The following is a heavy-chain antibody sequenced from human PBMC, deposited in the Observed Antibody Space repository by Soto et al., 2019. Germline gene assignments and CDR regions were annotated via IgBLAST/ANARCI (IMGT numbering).Heavy chain of an antibody. D-gene: IGHD2-21*02. Sequence: EVQLVESGGGLVQPGGSLRLSCAASGFTFSSYWMHWVRQTPGKGLVWVSRINSDGSTTSYADSVKGRFTISRDNAKNTLFLQMNSLRAADTAVYYCARVAVTQYHFDYWGQGTLVTVSS. V-gene: IGHV3-74*01. J-gene: IGHJ4*02. CDR1: GFTFSSYW. CDR2: INSDGSTT. CDR3: ARVAVTQYHFDY.